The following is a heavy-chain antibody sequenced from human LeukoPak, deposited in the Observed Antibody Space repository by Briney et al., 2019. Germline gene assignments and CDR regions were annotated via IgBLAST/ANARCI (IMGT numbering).Heavy chain of an antibody. Sequence: GGSLRLSCAGSGFSFSNAWMSWVRQAPGKGLEWVSAISGSGGSTYYADSVKGRFTISRDNSKNTLYLQMNSLRAEDTAVYYCAKDPFVFYGDYGGSAFHIWGQGTMVTVSS. D-gene: IGHD4-17*01. CDR1: GFSFSNAW. CDR2: ISGSGGST. J-gene: IGHJ3*02. V-gene: IGHV3-23*01. CDR3: AKDPFVFYGDYGGSAFHI.